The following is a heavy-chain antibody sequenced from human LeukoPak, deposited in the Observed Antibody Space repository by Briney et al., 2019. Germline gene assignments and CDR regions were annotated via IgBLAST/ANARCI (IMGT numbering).Heavy chain of an antibody. CDR1: GSSISSGSYY. J-gene: IGHJ5*02. Sequence: PSETLSLTCSVSGSSISSGSYYWSWIRQPAGKGLEWIGRVYTSGYTNYNPSLKSRVTISVDKSKNQFSLKLTSLTAADTAVYYCTSGSVPSMVRGVTSNWLDPWGQGTLVTISS. CDR2: VYTSGYT. CDR3: TSGSVPSMVRGVTSNWLDP. D-gene: IGHD3-10*01. V-gene: IGHV4-61*02.